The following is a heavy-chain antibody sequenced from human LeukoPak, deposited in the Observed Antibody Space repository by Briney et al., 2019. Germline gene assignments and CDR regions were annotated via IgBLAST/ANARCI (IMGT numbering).Heavy chain of an antibody. CDR1: GFTFDDYA. D-gene: IGHD1-26*01. Sequence: PGGSLRLSCAASGFTFDDYAMHWVRQAPGKGLEWVSGISWNSGSIGYADSVKGRFTISRDNAKSSLYLQMNSLRTEDTALYYCAKDRGVGIYYFDSWGQGTLVTVSS. CDR3: AKDRGVGIYYFDS. V-gene: IGHV3-9*01. J-gene: IGHJ4*02. CDR2: ISWNSGSI.